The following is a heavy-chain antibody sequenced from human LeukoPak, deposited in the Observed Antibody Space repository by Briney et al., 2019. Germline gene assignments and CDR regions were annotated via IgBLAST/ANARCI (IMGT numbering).Heavy chain of an antibody. CDR2: INHSGST. CDR3: ARSGRVGGVRYFYYMDV. J-gene: IGHJ6*03. V-gene: IGHV4-34*01. D-gene: IGHD3-3*01. Sequence: SETLSLTCAVCGGSFSGYHWSWIRQPPGKGLEWIGEINHSGSTNYNPSLKSRVTISVDTSKNQFSLKLSSVTAADTAVYYCARSGRVGGVRYFYYMDVWGKGTTVTVSS. CDR1: GGSFSGYH.